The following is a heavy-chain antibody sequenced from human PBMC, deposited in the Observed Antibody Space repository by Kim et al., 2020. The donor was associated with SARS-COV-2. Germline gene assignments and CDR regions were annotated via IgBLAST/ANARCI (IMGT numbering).Heavy chain of an antibody. J-gene: IGHJ4*02. D-gene: IGHD3-3*01. V-gene: IGHV3-23*01. CDR3: AKGGVNLGDS. CDR2: ST. Sequence: STSYADSVKGRFTISRDNSKNTLYLQMNSLRAEDTAVYYCAKGGVNLGDSWGQGTLVTVSS.